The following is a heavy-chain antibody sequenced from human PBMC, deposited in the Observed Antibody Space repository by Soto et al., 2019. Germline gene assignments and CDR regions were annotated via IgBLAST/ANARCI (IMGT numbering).Heavy chain of an antibody. CDR3: ARDRYCSGGSCSSYWFDP. CDR2: IWYDGSNK. V-gene: IGHV3-33*01. Sequence: GGSLRLSCAAPGFTFSSYGMHWVRQAPGKGLEWVAVIWYDGSNKYYADSVKGRSTISRDNSKNTLYLQMNSLRAEDTAVYYCARDRYCSGGSCSSYWFDPWGQGTLVTVSS. J-gene: IGHJ5*02. CDR1: GFTFSSYG. D-gene: IGHD2-15*01.